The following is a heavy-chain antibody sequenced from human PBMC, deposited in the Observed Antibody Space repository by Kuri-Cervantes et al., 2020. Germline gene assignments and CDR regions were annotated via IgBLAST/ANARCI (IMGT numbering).Heavy chain of an antibody. D-gene: IGHD5-12*01. CDR1: GYSISSGYY. CDR3: ARGRRERWLHKVFDY. J-gene: IGHJ4*02. CDR2: IYHSGST. V-gene: IGHV4-38-2*01. Sequence: GSLRLSCAVSGYSISSGYYWGWIRQPPGKGLEWIGSIYHSGSTYYNPSLKSRVTISVDTSKNQFSLKLSSVTAADTAVYYCARGRRERWLHKVFDYWGQGTLVTVSS.